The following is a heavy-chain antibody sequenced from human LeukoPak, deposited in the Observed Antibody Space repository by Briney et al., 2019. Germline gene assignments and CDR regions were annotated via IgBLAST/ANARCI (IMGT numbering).Heavy chain of an antibody. CDR3: ARGSFGAGSYHPLYFGLDV. CDR1: GFNFSSYT. D-gene: IGHD3-10*01. Sequence: GGSLRLSCAASGFNFSSYTMNWVRQAPGKGLEWVSAITSGSNYKYYVVSLKGRFTISRENAQSVVYLQMNSLRAEDTAVYYCARGSFGAGSYHPLYFGLDVWGQGTTVTVSS. J-gene: IGHJ6*02. CDR2: ITSGSNYK. V-gene: IGHV3-21*01.